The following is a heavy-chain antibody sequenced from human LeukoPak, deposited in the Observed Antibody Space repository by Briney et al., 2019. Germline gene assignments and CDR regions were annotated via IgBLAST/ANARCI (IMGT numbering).Heavy chain of an antibody. CDR1: GGSFSGYY. V-gene: IGHV4-34*01. D-gene: IGHD3-22*01. Sequence: SETLSLTCAVYGGSFSGYYWSWIRQSPGKGLEWLACIYFSGTTYYNPSLKSRLTISVDTSKNQFSLKLSSVTAADTAVYYCAXXXVGTMIVVVINDAFDIWGQGTMVTVSS. CDR3: AXXXVGTMIVVVINDAFDI. J-gene: IGHJ3*02. CDR2: IYFSGTT.